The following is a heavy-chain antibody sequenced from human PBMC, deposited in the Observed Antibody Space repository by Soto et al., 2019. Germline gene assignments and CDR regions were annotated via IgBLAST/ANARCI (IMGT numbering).Heavy chain of an antibody. V-gene: IGHV4-34*01. D-gene: IGHD3-3*01. J-gene: IGHJ6*03. CDR1: GGSFSGYY. CDR3: ARGRDDFWSGYSYYYYYYYMDV. Sequence: SETLSLTCAVYGGSFSGYYWSWIRQPPGKGLEWIGEINHSGSTNYNPSLKSRVTISVDTSKNQFSLKLSSVTAADTAVYYCARGRDDFWSGYSYYYYYYYMDVWGKGTTVIVSS. CDR2: INHSGST.